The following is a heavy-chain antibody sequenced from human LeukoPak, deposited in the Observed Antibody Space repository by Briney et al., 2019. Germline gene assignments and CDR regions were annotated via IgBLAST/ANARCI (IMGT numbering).Heavy chain of an antibody. J-gene: IGHJ4*02. D-gene: IGHD2/OR15-2a*01. CDR1: GVSISSGDYY. CDR2: IYYSGST. CDR3: ATRQNIANYYFDS. V-gene: IGHV4-30-4*01. Sequence: PSETLSLTCTVSGVSISSGDYYWSWIRQPPGKGLEWIGYIYYSGSTYYNPSLKSRVTISVDTSTNLFSLNLSSVTAADTAVYYCATRQNIANYYFDSWDQGTLVTVSS.